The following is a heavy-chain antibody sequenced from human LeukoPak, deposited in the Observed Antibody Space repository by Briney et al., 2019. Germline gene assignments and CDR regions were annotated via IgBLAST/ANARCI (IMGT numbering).Heavy chain of an antibody. V-gene: IGHV3-20*04. CDR1: GFTFDNYG. CDR3: ARVVYYYDSSGYCSSSTGDFDY. CDR2: MSWNGGST. D-gene: IGHD3-22*01. J-gene: IGHJ4*02. Sequence: GGSLTLSCTVSGFTFDNYGMSWVRQAPGKGMMWVSGMSWNGGSTAYAESVKGRFTISRDNAKNSLYLQMNSLRAEDTALYYCARVVYYYDSSGYCSSSTGDFDYWGQGTLVTVSS.